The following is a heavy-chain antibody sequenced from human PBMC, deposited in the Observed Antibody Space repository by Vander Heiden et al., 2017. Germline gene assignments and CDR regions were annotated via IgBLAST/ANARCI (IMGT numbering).Heavy chain of an antibody. V-gene: IGHV3-53*02. CDR3: ARDVGAAPVSY. D-gene: IGHD6-6*01. Sequence: EVQLVETGGGVIQPGGSLRLSCAVSGFTVSTNYMSWVRQAPGKGLEWVSVIYSGGSTYYADSVKGRFTISRDNSKNMLYLQMNSLTAEDTAVYYCARDVGAAPVSYWGQGTLVTVSS. CDR2: IYSGGST. J-gene: IGHJ4*02. CDR1: GFTVSTNY.